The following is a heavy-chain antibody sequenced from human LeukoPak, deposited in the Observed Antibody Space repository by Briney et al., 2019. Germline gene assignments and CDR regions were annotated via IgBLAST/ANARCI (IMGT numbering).Heavy chain of an antibody. CDR2: IIPILGIA. J-gene: IGHJ3*02. V-gene: IGHV1-69*04. D-gene: IGHD1-26*01. Sequence: SVKVSCKASGGTFSRYAISWVRQAPGQGLEWMRRIIPILGIANYAQKFQGRVTITADKSTSTAYMELSSLRSEDTAVYYCASGQWEPEAAFDIWGQGTMVTVSS. CDR3: ASGQWEPEAAFDI. CDR1: GGTFSRYA.